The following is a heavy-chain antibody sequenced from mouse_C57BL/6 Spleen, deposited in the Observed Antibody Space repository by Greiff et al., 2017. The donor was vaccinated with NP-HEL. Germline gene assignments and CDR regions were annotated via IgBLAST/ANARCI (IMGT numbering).Heavy chain of an antibody. CDR1: GYTFTDYY. CDR2: INTNNGGT. Sequence: EVQLQQSGPELVKPGASVKISCKASGYTFTDYYMNWVKQSHGKSLEWIGDINTNNGGTSYNQKFKGKATLTVDKSSSTAYMELRSLTSEDSAVYYCARQAIYYDYPAFAYWGQGTLVTVSA. J-gene: IGHJ3*01. CDR3: ARQAIYYDYPAFAY. D-gene: IGHD2-4*01. V-gene: IGHV1-26*01.